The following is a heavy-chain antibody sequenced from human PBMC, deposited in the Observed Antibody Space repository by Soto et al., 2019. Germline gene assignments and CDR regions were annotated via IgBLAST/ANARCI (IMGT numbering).Heavy chain of an antibody. J-gene: IGHJ6*02. CDR2: LSGSGGET. CDR1: GFTFSDYG. CDR3: ARVVDYYDPYYYYGMDV. Sequence: PGGSLRLSCAASGFTFSDYGMAWVRQAPGKGLEWVSALSGSGGETYYADSVKGRFTVSRDNSRNTLYLQMNSLRAEDTAVYYCARVVDYYDPYYYYGMDVWGQGTTVTVSS. D-gene: IGHD3-22*01. V-gene: IGHV3-23*01.